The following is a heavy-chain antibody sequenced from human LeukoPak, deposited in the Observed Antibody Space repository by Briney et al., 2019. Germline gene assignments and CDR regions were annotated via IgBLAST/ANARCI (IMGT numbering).Heavy chain of an antibody. CDR2: ISSSSSYT. D-gene: IGHD6-13*01. V-gene: IGHV3-11*05. CDR3: ARVIAAAGTNYYYGMDV. Sequence: PGGSLRLSCAASGFTFSDYYMSWIRQAPGKGLEWVSYISSSSSYTNYADSVKGRLTISRDNAKNSLYMQMNSLRAEDTAVYYCARVIAAAGTNYYYGMDVWGQGTTVTVSS. J-gene: IGHJ6*02. CDR1: GFTFSDYY.